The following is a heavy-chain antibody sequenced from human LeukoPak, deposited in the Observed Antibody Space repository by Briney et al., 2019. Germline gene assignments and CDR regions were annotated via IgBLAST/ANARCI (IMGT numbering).Heavy chain of an antibody. V-gene: IGHV3-30*18. Sequence: GGSLRLSCAASGFTFSSYGMHWVRQAPGKGLEWVAVISYDGSNKYYADSVKGRFTIPRDNSKNTLYLQMNSLRAEDTAVYYCAKDAAGGDFGFDYWGQGTLVTVSS. D-gene: IGHD4-17*01. CDR3: AKDAAGGDFGFDY. CDR2: ISYDGSNK. J-gene: IGHJ4*02. CDR1: GFTFSSYG.